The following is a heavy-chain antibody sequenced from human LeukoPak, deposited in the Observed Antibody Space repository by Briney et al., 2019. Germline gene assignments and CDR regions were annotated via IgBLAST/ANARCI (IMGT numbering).Heavy chain of an antibody. Sequence: GASVKVSCKACGYTFTSYYMHWVRQAPGQGLEWMGIINLSGGSTSYAQKFQGRVTMTRHTSTSTVYMELSSQRSEDTAVYYCARDPPGCSGGSCYPSYYFDYWGQGTLVTVSS. D-gene: IGHD2-15*01. J-gene: IGHJ4*02. V-gene: IGHV1-46*01. CDR1: GYTFTSYY. CDR3: ARDPPGCSGGSCYPSYYFDY. CDR2: INLSGGST.